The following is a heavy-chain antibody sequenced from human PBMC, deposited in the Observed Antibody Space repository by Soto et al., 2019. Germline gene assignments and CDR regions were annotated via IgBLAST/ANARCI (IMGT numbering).Heavy chain of an antibody. J-gene: IGHJ4*02. D-gene: IGHD2-15*01. CDR3: ARGGVVVAATPFDY. CDR1: GFTFSSYA. CDR2: ISYDGSNK. V-gene: IGHV3-30-3*01. Sequence: QVQLVESGGGVVQPGRSLRLSCAASGFTFSSYAMHWVRQAPGKGLEWVAVISYDGSNKYYADSVKGRFTISRDNSKNTLYLQRNSLRAEDRAVYYCARGGVVVAATPFDYWGQGTLVPVSS.